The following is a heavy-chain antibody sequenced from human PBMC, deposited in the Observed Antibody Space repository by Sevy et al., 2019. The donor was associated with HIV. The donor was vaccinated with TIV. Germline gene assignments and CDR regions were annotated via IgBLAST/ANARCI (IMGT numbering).Heavy chain of an antibody. J-gene: IGHJ6*02. Sequence: GGSLRLSCAASGFTFSSYAMNWVRQAPGKGLEWVALISYDGNNKYYADSVKGRFTISRDNSKNTLYLHMNSLRPEDTAVYYCVKGPHPAVTTSYALDVWGQGTTVTVSS. D-gene: IGHD4-17*01. CDR2: ISYDGNNK. CDR1: GFTFSSYA. V-gene: IGHV3-30*04. CDR3: VKGPHPAVTTSYALDV.